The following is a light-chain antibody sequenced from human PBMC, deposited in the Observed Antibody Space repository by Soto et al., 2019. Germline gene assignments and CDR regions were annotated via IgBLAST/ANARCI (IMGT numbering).Light chain of an antibody. J-gene: IGKJ3*01. V-gene: IGKV3-11*01. CDR2: ATS. CDR1: QSIGNY. CDR3: QQRSSWPFT. Sequence: TLSLSPGEGATLSCRASQSIGNYLAWYQQKPGQAPRLFIYATSNRATGIPARFSGSGSGTDFTLTISSLEPEDFAVYYCQQRSSWPFTFGPGTKVGIK.